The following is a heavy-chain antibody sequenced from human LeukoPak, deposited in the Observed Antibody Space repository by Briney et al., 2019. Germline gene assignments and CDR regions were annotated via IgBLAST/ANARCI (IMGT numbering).Heavy chain of an antibody. CDR2: IKQDGSEK. CDR1: GFTFSSYW. V-gene: IGHV3-7*01. CDR3: ARDLGVRGVISYFDY. D-gene: IGHD3-10*01. J-gene: IGHJ4*02. Sequence: PGGSLRLSCAASGFTFSSYWMSWVRQAPGKGLEWVANIKQDGSEKYYVDSVKGRFTISRDNAKNSLYLQMNSPRAEDTAVYYCARDLGVRGVISYFDYWGQGTLVTVSS.